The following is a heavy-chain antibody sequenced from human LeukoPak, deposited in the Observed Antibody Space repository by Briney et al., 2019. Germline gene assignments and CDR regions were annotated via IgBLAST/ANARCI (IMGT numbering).Heavy chain of an antibody. CDR1: GFTFSSYA. V-gene: IGHV3-23*01. J-gene: IGHJ6*02. D-gene: IGHD2-2*01. CDR2: ISGSGGGT. CDR3: ARGSDIVVVPAALAYYYYGMDV. Sequence: GGSLRLSCAASGFTFSSYAMSWVRQAPGKGLEWVSGISGSGGGTYHADSVKGRLTISRDNAKNSLYLQVNSLRAEDTAVYYCARGSDIVVVPAALAYYYYGMDVWGQGTTVTVSS.